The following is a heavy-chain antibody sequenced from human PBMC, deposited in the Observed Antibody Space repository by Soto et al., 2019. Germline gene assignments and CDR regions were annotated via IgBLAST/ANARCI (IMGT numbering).Heavy chain of an antibody. CDR3: AREKSGSGWFDY. CDR1: GFTFSSYT. V-gene: IGHV3-48*02. Sequence: GGSLRLSCAASGFTFSSYTMNWVRQAPGKGLEWVSYITSSSSGIYYADSVKGRFTISRDNAKNSLYLQVNSLRDEDTAVYYCAREKSGSGWFDYWGQGTLVTVSS. J-gene: IGHJ4*02. CDR2: ITSSSSGI. D-gene: IGHD6-19*01.